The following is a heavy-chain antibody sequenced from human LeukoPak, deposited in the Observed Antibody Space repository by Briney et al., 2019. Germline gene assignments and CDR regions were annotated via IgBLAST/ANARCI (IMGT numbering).Heavy chain of an antibody. D-gene: IGHD3-10*01. CDR2: IYYSGST. Sequence: SETLSLTCTVSGGSISSYYWSWIRQPPGKGLEWTGYIYYSGSTNYNPSLKSRVTISVDTSKNQFSLKLSSVTAADTAVYYCARDNGEYYFDYWGQGTLVTVSS. V-gene: IGHV4-59*01. CDR3: ARDNGEYYFDY. CDR1: GGSISSYY. J-gene: IGHJ4*02.